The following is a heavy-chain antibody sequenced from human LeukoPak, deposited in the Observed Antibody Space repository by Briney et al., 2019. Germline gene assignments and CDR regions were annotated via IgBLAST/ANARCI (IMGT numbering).Heavy chain of an antibody. CDR1: GFTFTRHW. CDR2: IKTDGTNT. Sequence: PGGSLRLSCAASGFTFTRHWMHWVRQAPGKGLEWVSRIKTDGTNTIYADFVEGRFTISRGNARNTLYLQMSSLRAGDTAVYYCGGSEDGYIDYWGQGTLVTVSS. V-gene: IGHV3-74*01. D-gene: IGHD5-24*01. CDR3: GGSEDGYIDY. J-gene: IGHJ4*02.